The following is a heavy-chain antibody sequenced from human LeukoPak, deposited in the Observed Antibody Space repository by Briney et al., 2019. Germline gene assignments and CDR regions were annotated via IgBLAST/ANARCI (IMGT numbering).Heavy chain of an antibody. CDR2: FSAYSDNT. V-gene: IGHV1-18*01. CDR3: ARSRGITTFGYYFDY. D-gene: IGHD3-16*01. Sequence: ASVKVSCKASGYTFSSHSITWVRQAPGQGLEWMGWFSAYSDNTNYAQNFQGRVTMTADTSTSTAYMELRSLRSDDTAVYYCARSRGITTFGYYFDYWGQGTRVTVSS. J-gene: IGHJ4*02. CDR1: GYTFSSHS.